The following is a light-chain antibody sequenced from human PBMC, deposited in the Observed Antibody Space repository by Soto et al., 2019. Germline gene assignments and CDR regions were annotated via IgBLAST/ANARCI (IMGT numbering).Light chain of an antibody. V-gene: IGLV2-8*01. CDR2: EVN. J-gene: IGLJ2*01. CDR1: SSDVGAYNY. Sequence: SVLTQPPSASGSPGQSVTISCTGTSSDVGAYNYVSWYQQLPGKAPKLMIYEVNKRPSGVPDRFSGSKSGNTASLTVSGLQAEDEADYFCSAYVGNNNLVFGGGTKVTVL. CDR3: SAYVGNNNLV.